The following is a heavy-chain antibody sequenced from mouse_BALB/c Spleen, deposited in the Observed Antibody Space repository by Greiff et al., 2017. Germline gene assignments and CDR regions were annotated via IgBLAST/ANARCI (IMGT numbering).Heavy chain of an antibody. CDR2: ISYSGST. CDR1: GYSITSDYA. D-gene: IGHD2-1*01. J-gene: IGHJ4*01. Sequence: EVKLMESGPGLVKPSQSLSLTCTVTGYSITSDYAWNWIRQFPGNKLEWMGYISYSGSTSYNPSLKSRISITRDTSKNQFFLQLNSVTTEDTATYYCARSYGNYGVNAMDYWGQGTSVTVSS. V-gene: IGHV3-2*02. CDR3: ARSYGNYGVNAMDY.